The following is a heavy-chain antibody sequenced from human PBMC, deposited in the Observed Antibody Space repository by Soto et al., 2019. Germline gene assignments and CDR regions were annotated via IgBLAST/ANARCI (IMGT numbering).Heavy chain of an antibody. CDR1: GMTVSGKKY. CDR2: VYDADGK. J-gene: IGHJ3*01. D-gene: IGHD1-1*01. CDR3: PTWLQREHAYDV. Sequence: GSLRLTGAVVGMTVSGKKYVAWVRQAPGKGLEWVSGVYDADGKYYADSVKGRFTTSRDSSKTIVYLEMNDLGPEDTAIYYCPTWLQREHAYDVWGQGTTVTV. V-gene: IGHV3-53*01.